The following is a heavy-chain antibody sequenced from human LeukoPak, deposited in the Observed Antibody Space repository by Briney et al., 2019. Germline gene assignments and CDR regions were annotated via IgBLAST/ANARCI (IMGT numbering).Heavy chain of an antibody. V-gene: IGHV5-51*01. CDR2: VHPGDSLK. Sequence: GESLKISCRGSGYNFSAHWIGWVRQMPGKGLEWMGIVHPGDSLKKYTPAFQGQVTISADKSISTAYLQWSSLKASDTAMYYCARHRMGAVAGPYYFDYWGQGTLVTVSS. D-gene: IGHD6-19*01. J-gene: IGHJ4*02. CDR3: ARHRMGAVAGPYYFDY. CDR1: GYNFSAHW.